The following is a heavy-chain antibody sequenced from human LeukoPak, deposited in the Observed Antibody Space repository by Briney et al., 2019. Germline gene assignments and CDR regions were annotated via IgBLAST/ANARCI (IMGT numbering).Heavy chain of an antibody. Sequence: GGSLRLSCAASGFTFSSYWMNWVRQAPGKGLVWVSRIASDGSSTTYADSVKGRFSISRDNAKNTLYLQMNSLRVEDTAVYYCTRGRPHGNDYWGQGTLVTVSS. J-gene: IGHJ4*02. CDR2: IASDGSST. V-gene: IGHV3-74*01. CDR1: GFTFSSYW. CDR3: TRGRPHGNDY. D-gene: IGHD4-23*01.